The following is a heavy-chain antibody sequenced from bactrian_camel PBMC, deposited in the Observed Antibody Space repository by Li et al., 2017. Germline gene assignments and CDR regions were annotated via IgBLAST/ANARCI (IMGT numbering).Heavy chain of an antibody. Sequence: VQLVESGGGLVQPGGSLRLSCAASGFTFSTYIMYWVRQAPGKGLAYVSRIIRSGGSAYYADSVKGRFTISRDNAKNSLYLQMNSLKPEDTAMYYCTAGFQYWGQGTQVTVS. V-gene: IGHV3S40*01. D-gene: IGHD3*01. J-gene: IGHJ4*01. CDR2: IIRSGGSA. CDR1: GFTFSTYI. CDR3: TAGFQY.